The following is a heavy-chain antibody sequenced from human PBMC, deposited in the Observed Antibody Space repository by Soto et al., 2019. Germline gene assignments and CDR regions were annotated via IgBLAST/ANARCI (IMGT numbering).Heavy chain of an antibody. J-gene: IGHJ4*02. CDR2: ISSSSSYT. CDR3: ASDYIAVPGTDY. D-gene: IGHD6-19*01. CDR1: GFTFSDYY. Sequence: QVQLVESGGGLVKPGGSLRLSCAASGFTFSDYYMSWIRQAPGKGLEWVSYISSSSSYTNYADSVKGRFTISRDNAKNSLYLQMNSLRAEDTAVYYCASDYIAVPGTDYWGQGTLVTVSS. V-gene: IGHV3-11*05.